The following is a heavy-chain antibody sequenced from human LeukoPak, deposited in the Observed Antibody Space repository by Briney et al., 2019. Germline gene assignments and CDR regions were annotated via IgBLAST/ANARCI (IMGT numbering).Heavy chain of an antibody. CDR3: AKDSRDGYNWDYFDY. Sequence: GGSMRLSCAASGFIFTDYWMHWVRQAPGKELVWVARIRGDGRATTYADSVKGRFTISRDNAKNSLYLQMNSLRAEDTALYYCAKDSRDGYNWDYFDYWGQGTLVTVSS. CDR1: GFIFTDYW. V-gene: IGHV3-74*03. J-gene: IGHJ4*02. CDR2: IRGDGRAT. D-gene: IGHD5-24*01.